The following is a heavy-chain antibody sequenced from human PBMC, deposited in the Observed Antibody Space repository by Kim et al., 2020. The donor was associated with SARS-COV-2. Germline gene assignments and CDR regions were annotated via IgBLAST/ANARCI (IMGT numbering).Heavy chain of an antibody. J-gene: IGHJ4*02. CDR3: ARHYYDSSGYQAKFDY. D-gene: IGHD3-22*01. Sequence: KCQGKVTITADESTSTAYMELSSLRSEDTAVYYCARHYYDSSGYQAKFDYWGQGTLVTVSS. V-gene: IGHV1-69*01.